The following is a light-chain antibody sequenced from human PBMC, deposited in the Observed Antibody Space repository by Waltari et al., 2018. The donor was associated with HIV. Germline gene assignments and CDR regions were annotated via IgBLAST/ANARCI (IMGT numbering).Light chain of an antibody. CDR3: QAWDSSTEV. Sequence: SDELTQPPSVSVSPGQTASITCSGDTLGDKYVCWYQQKPGQSPVVVIYQDDKRPSGIPERFSGSNSGNTATLTISGTQAMDEADYYCQAWDSSTEVFGGGTKLTV. J-gene: IGLJ2*01. V-gene: IGLV3-1*01. CDR1: TLGDKY. CDR2: QDD.